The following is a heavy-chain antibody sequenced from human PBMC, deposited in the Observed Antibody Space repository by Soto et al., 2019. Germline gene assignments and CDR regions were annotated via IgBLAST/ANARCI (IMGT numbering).Heavy chain of an antibody. CDR2: IYYSGST. V-gene: IGHV4-30-4*01. D-gene: IGHD2-15*01. CDR3: AREFGGHFDY. Sequence: SETLSLTCTVSGGSISSGDYYWSWIRQPPGKRLEWIGYIYYSGSTYYNPSLKSRVTISVDTSKNQFSLKLSSVTAADTAVYYCAREFGGHFDYWGQGTLVTVSS. CDR1: GGSISSGDYY. J-gene: IGHJ4*02.